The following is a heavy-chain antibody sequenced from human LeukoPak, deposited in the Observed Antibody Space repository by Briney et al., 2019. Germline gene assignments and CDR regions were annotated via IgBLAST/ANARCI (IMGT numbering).Heavy chain of an antibody. J-gene: IGHJ6*02. CDR2: IKSDGSST. D-gene: IGHD6-19*01. CDR1: GFSFGSYW. CDR3: ARDNEWLDAWYYYGMDV. Sequence: PGGSLRLSCAASGFSFGSYWLHWVRQAPGKGLVWVSHIKSDGSSTSYADSVKGRFTISRDNSKNTLYLQMNSLRAEDTAVYYCARDNEWLDAWYYYGMDVWGQGTTVTVSS. V-gene: IGHV3-74*01.